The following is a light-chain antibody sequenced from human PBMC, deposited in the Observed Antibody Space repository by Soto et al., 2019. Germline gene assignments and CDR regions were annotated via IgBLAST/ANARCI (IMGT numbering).Light chain of an antibody. J-gene: IGKJ4*01. CDR1: QDIKNN. Sequence: DNQMTQSPSSLYASVGDRVTITCQASQDIKNNLNWYQQKPGKAPKRLIYGASNLETGVPSRFSGGGSGTDFTFTIPSLPPEDFATYYCKQYDSLARCTFGGGTKVEI. CDR3: KQYDSLARCT. CDR2: GAS. V-gene: IGKV1-33*01.